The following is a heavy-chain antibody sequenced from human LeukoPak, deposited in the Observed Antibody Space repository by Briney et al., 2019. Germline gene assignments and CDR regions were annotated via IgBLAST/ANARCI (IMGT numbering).Heavy chain of an antibody. V-gene: IGHV1-69*13. D-gene: IGHD6-19*01. CDR1: GGTFSSYA. J-gene: IGHJ4*02. CDR2: IIPIFGTA. CDR3: ANQGIAVAGTGGYFDY. Sequence: SVKVSCKASGGTFSSYAISWVRQAPGQGLEWMGGIIPIFGTANYAQKFQGRVTITADESTSTAYMELNSLRAEDTAVYYCANQGIAVAGTGGYFDYWGQGTLVTVSS.